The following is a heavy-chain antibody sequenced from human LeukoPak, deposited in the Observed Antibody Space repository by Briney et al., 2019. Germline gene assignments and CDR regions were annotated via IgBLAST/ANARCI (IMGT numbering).Heavy chain of an antibody. CDR2: IVPPFGRV. D-gene: IGHD1-1*01. Sequence: SVKVSCKASGGIVSTYGIAWVRQAPGQGLEYMGGIVPPFGRVNYAQKFRGRVTMTTDQSSSTVYMELTSLISGDTAVYYCARDFSHAGLDYWGQGTLVSVSS. J-gene: IGHJ4*02. V-gene: IGHV1-69*05. CDR1: GGIVSTYG. CDR3: ARDFSHAGLDY.